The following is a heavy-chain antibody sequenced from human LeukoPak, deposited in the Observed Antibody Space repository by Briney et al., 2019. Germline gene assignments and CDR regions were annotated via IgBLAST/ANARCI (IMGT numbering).Heavy chain of an antibody. CDR1: GGSVSSGSYY. D-gene: IGHD6-13*01. J-gene: IGHJ6*02. Sequence: SETLSLTCTVSGGSVSSGSYYWSWIRQPPGTGLEWIGYIYYSGSTNYNPSLKSRVTISVDTSKNQFSLKLSSVTAADTAVYYCAVAAAVDYYYYGMDVWGQGTTVTVSS. V-gene: IGHV4-61*01. CDR3: AVAAAVDYYYYGMDV. CDR2: IYYSGST.